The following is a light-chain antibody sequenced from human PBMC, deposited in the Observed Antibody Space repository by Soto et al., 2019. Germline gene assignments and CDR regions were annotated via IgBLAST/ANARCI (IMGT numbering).Light chain of an antibody. CDR1: PSLGHSNGYTH. Sequence: DIVMNQSPLFLPVTPGEPASSSCRSSPSLGHSNGYTHLDWYLQKPGQSPHLLIYLGSNRASGVPDRVSVRGSGTDCTLRISSVEAEDVGVYYCMQALQTPVTVGQGTRR. CDR2: LGS. V-gene: IGKV2-28*01. J-gene: IGKJ5*01. CDR3: MQALQTPVT.